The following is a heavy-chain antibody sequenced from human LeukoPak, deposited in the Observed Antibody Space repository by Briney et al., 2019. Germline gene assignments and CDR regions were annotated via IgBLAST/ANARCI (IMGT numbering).Heavy chain of an antibody. J-gene: IGHJ4*02. CDR2: IYSDNT. CDR1: GFTFSNYW. V-gene: IGHV3-66*01. CDR3: ARAQQGPLDY. Sequence: PGGSLRLSCAASGFTFSNYWMHWVRQAPGKGLVWVSFIYSDNTHYSDSVKGRFTISRDNSKNTLYLQMNSLRAEDTAVYYCARAQQGPLDYWGQGTLVTVSS.